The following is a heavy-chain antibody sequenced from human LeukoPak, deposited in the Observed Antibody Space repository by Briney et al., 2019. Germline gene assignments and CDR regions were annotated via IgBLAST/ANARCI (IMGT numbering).Heavy chain of an antibody. CDR2: IYHSGST. CDR1: GGSISSGGYS. D-gene: IGHD3-10*01. J-gene: IGHJ3*02. CDR3: ARVPEDMVRGVDDAFDI. V-gene: IGHV4-30-2*01. Sequence: SSETLSLTCAVSGGSISSGGYSWSWIRQPPGKGLEWIGYIYHSGSTYYNPSLKSRVTISVDRSKNQFSLKLSSVTAADTAVYYCARVPEDMVRGVDDAFDIWGQGTMVTVSS.